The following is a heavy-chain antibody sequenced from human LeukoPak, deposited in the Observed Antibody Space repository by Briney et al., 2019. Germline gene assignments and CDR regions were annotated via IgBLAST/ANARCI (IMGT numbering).Heavy chain of an antibody. CDR2: ISSSGSTI. CDR1: GFTFSNYE. CDR3: ARARRITMVRGLDFDY. D-gene: IGHD3-10*01. J-gene: IGHJ4*02. Sequence: GGSLRLSCAASGFTFSNYEVNWVRQAPGKGLEWVSYISSSGSTIYYADSVRGRFTISRDNAKNSLYLQMNSLRAEDTAVYYCARARRITMVRGLDFDYWGQGTLVTVSS. V-gene: IGHV3-48*03.